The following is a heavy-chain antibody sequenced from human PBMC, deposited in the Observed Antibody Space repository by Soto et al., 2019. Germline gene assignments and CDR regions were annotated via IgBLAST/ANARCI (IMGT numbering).Heavy chain of an antibody. V-gene: IGHV5-51*01. CDR2: IYPGDSDT. CDR1: GYSFTSYW. Sequence: VQLVQSGAEVKKPGESLKISCKGSGYSFTSYWIGWVRQIPGKGLEWMGIIYPGDSDTRYSPSFQGQVTISADKSISTTYLQWSSLKASDTAMYYCARHACGGDCYYPPLGWFDPWGQGTLVPVSS. J-gene: IGHJ5*02. CDR3: ARHACGGDCYYPPLGWFDP. D-gene: IGHD2-21*02.